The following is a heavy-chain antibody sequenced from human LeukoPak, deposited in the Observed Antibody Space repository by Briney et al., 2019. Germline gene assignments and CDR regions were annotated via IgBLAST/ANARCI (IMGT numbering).Heavy chain of an antibody. CDR1: GGSMSSYY. D-gene: IGHD5-24*01. CDR2: IYYSGST. Sequence: SETLSLTCSVSGGSMSSYYWGWIRQPPGKGLEWIGSIYYSGSTYYNPSLKSRVTISVDTSKNQFSLKLSSVTAADTAVYYCARDRVEMATRASLATDAFDIWGQGTMVTVSS. CDR3: ARDRVEMATRASLATDAFDI. V-gene: IGHV4-39*07. J-gene: IGHJ3*02.